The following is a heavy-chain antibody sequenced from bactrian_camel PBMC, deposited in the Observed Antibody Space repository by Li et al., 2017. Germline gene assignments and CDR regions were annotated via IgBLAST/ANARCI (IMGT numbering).Heavy chain of an antibody. CDR1: GHSRGSNC. D-gene: IGHD2*01. V-gene: IGHV3-3*01. J-gene: IGHJ4*01. Sequence: HVQLVESGGGSVQAGGSLRLSCVVSGHSRGSNCVGWYRLPPGRAPAEREGIAAIRRSGGKTWYAGSVKGRFTISKDKGRNMMYLQMNSVKPEDTAVYYCAARLLGSKYGPWNRSGSCQGQSEHNYWGQGTQVTVS. CDR3: AARLLGSKYGPWNRSGSCQGQSEHNY. CDR2: IRRSGGKT.